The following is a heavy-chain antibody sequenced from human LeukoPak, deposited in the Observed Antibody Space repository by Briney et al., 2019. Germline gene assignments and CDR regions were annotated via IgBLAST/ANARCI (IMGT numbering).Heavy chain of an antibody. Sequence: PGGSLRLSCTASGFTFGDYAMNWVRQAPGKGLEWVAVISYDGSNKYYADSVKGRFTISRDNSKNTLYLQMNSLRAEDTAVYYCANDDYYGSGSYFPSFDYWGQGTLVTVSS. CDR2: ISYDGSNK. J-gene: IGHJ4*02. CDR1: GFTFGDYA. CDR3: ANDDYYGSGSYFPSFDY. D-gene: IGHD3-10*01. V-gene: IGHV3-30*18.